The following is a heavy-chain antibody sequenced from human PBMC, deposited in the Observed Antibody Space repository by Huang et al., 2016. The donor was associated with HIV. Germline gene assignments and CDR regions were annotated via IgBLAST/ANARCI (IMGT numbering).Heavy chain of an antibody. CDR3: AMSLRYQYDSRSYWGRYFDY. V-gene: IGHV1-69*01. D-gene: IGHD3-16*01. Sequence: QVQLEQSGPAVRKPGSSVKVSCQASGGSFSDQIISWVRQAPGQRLEWMGGIIPLCRARADAQEFKGGVTMTADESTATIYMELNSLTSEDTAVYYCAMSLRYQYDSRSYWGRYFDYWGQGTLVTVSS. J-gene: IGHJ4*02. CDR2: IIPLCRAR. CDR1: GGSFSDQI.